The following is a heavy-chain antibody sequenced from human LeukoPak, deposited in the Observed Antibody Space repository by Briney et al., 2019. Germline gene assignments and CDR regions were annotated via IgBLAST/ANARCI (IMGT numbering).Heavy chain of an antibody. V-gene: IGHV3-30-3*01. CDR3: ARDSYGLDY. CDR2: ISYDGSNK. Sequence: PGRSLRLSCAASGFTFSSYAMHWVRPAPGKGLEWVAVISYDGSNKYYADSVKGRFTISRDNSKNTLYLQMNSLRAEDTAVYYCARDSYGLDYWGQGTLVTVSS. CDR1: GFTFSSYA. D-gene: IGHD5-18*01. J-gene: IGHJ4*02.